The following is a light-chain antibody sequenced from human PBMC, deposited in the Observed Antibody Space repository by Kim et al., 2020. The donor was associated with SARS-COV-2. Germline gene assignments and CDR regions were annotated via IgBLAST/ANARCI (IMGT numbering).Light chain of an antibody. J-gene: IGLJ2*01. Sequence: VTPEQPPTIPCSGRKLVEKYVSWYQQKPGQSPLLVIYQDFKRPSGIPERFSGSNSGNTATLTISGTQPLDEADYYCQTWDSNTVIFGRGTQLTVL. CDR2: QDF. CDR1: KLVEKY. CDR3: QTWDSNTVI. V-gene: IGLV3-1*01.